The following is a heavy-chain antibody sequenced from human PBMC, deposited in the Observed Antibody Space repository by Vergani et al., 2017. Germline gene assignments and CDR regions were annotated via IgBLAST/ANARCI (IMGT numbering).Heavy chain of an antibody. CDR1: GDSVSSNSAA. J-gene: IGHJ4*02. V-gene: IGHV6-1*01. CDR3: AREWEPQLSN. D-gene: IGHD6-13*01. CDR2: TYYRSKWYD. Sequence: QVPLQESGPGLVKPSQTLLLTCAISGDSVSSNSAAWNWSRQSPARGLEWPGRTYYRSKWYDDYAVSVKSRITINPDTSKNQFSLQLNSVTPEDTAVYYCAREWEPQLSNWGQGTLVTVSS.